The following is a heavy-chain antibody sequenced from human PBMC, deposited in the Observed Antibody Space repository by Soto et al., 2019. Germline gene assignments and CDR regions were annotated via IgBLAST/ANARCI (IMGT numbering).Heavy chain of an antibody. CDR1: GYTFTNFG. CDR2: INAGNGNT. V-gene: IGHV1-3*01. Sequence: ASVKVSCKASGYTFTNFGISWVRQAPGQRLEWMGWINAGNGNTKYSQKFQGRVTITRDTSASTAYMELSSLRSEDTAVYYCARDPGYSYGYNWGQGTLVTVSS. D-gene: IGHD5-18*01. J-gene: IGHJ4*02. CDR3: ARDPGYSYGYN.